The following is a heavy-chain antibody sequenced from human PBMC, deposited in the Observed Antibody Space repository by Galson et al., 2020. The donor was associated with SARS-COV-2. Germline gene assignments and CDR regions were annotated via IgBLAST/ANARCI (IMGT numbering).Heavy chain of an antibody. V-gene: IGHV1-2*02. J-gene: IGHJ4*02. CDR2: INPKSGST. CDR3: AKDRYDFWSGIFGVTPHYFDY. D-gene: IGHD3-3*01. Sequence: ASVKVYCTTSGYTFADYDIHWVRQAPGQGLEWMGWINPKSGSTKYAQKFQDRITMARDTSINTAYMELSRLKFDDTAVYYCAKDRYDFWSGIFGVTPHYFDYWGQGTLITVSA. CDR1: GYTFADYD.